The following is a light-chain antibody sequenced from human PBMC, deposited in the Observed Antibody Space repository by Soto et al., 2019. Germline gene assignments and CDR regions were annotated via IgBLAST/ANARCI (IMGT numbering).Light chain of an antibody. Sequence: QAVVTQPPSVSAAPGQRVTISCTGSSSNIGAGYEAHWYQQVPGTAPKLLIYENNNRPPGVPDRFSGSKSGTSASLAITGLQAEDEAEYYCQSYDSSLSGYVFGTGTKLTVL. CDR3: QSYDSSLSGYV. CDR2: ENN. CDR1: SSNIGAGYE. V-gene: IGLV1-40*01. J-gene: IGLJ1*01.